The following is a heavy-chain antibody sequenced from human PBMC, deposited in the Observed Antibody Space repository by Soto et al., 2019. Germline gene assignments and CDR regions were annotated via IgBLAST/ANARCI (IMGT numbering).Heavy chain of an antibody. CDR3: ARGSYYYDSSGYYHY. V-gene: IGHV1-18*01. CDR2: ISTYNGNT. D-gene: IGHD3-22*01. J-gene: IGHJ4*02. Sequence: GASVKVSCKASGYTFTRSGISWVRQAPGQGLEWMGWISTYNGNTNYAQKLQGRVTMTTDTSTSTAYMELRSLRSDDTAVYYCARGSYYYDSSGYYHYWGQGTLVTVSS. CDR1: GYTFTRSG.